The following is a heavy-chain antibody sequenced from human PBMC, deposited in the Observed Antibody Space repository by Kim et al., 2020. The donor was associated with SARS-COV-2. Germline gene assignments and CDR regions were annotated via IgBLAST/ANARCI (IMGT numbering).Heavy chain of an antibody. CDR2: ISGSGGST. D-gene: IGHD3-10*01. Sequence: GGSLRLSCAASGFTFSSYAMSWVRQAPGKGLEWVSAISGSGGSTYYADSVKGRFTISRDNSKNTLYLQMNSLRAEDTAVYYCAKVRMMVRGVINPNFDYWGQGTLVTVSS. CDR3: AKVRMMVRGVINPNFDY. CDR1: GFTFSSYA. J-gene: IGHJ4*02. V-gene: IGHV3-23*01.